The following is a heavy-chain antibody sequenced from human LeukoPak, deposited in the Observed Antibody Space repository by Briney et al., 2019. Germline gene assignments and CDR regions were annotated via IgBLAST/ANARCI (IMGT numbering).Heavy chain of an antibody. CDR2: ISAYNGNT. CDR1: GYTFTSYG. V-gene: IGHV1-18*01. CDR3: ARGPYYYDSSGYYWQWDY. D-gene: IGHD3-22*01. Sequence: ASVKVSCKASGYTFTSYGISWVRQAPGQGLEWMGWISAYNGNTNYAQKLQGRVTMTTDTSTSTAYMELRSLRSDDTAVYYCARGPYYYDSSGYYWQWDYWGQGTLVTVSS. J-gene: IGHJ4*02.